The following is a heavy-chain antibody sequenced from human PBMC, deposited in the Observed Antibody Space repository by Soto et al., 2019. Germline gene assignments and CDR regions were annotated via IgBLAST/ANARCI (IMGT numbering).Heavy chain of an antibody. CDR3: AKDFIYNSAYSHWYDS. CDR1: GGYIINSD. J-gene: IGHJ5*01. D-gene: IGHD5-18*01. V-gene: IGHV4-59*01. CDR2: IFYSGST. Sequence: PSETLYLTCTVSGGYIINSDWSWIGEPLVRVLEWIGHIFYSGSTNYNPALKSRVTISVDTSKSQFSLKLSSVTAADTVVYYCAKDFIYNSAYSHWYDSPGQLTPVTVS.